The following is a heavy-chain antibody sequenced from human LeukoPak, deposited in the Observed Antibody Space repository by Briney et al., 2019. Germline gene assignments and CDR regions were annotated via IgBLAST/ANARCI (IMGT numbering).Heavy chain of an antibody. D-gene: IGHD3-22*01. J-gene: IGHJ4*02. V-gene: IGHV3-23*01. CDR2: ISGSGGST. Sequence: ETLSLTCAVYGGSFSGYYWSWIRQPPGKGLEWVSAISGSGGSTYYADSVKGRFTISRDNSKNTLYLQMNSLRAEDTAVYYCAKTPRYYDSSGYFDYWGQGTLVTVSS. CDR3: AKTPRYYDSSGYFDY. CDR1: GGSFSGYY.